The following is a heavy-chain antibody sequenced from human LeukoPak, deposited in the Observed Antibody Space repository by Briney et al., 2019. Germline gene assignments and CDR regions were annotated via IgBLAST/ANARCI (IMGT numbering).Heavy chain of an antibody. CDR2: IIPILGIA. CDR1: GGTFSSYA. J-gene: IGHJ4*02. CDR3: AREHRAAYSSSWYGY. V-gene: IGHV1-69*04. D-gene: IGHD6-13*01. Sequence: ASVKVSCKASGGTFSSYAISWVRQAPGQGPEWMGRIIPILGIANYAQKFQGRVTITADKSTSTAYVELSSLRSEDTAVYYCAREHRAAYSSSWYGYWGQGTLVTVSS.